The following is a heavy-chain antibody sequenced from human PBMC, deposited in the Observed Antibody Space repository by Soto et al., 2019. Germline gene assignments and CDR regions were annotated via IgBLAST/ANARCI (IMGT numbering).Heavy chain of an antibody. CDR1: GFTFSAFA. J-gene: IGHJ4*02. Sequence: GGSLRLSCTVSGFTFSAFAMYWVRQAPGKGLGWVALISYDGTNEDYAESVRGRFTISRDNSKNTLYLDMNSLSAEDSAVYFCAKGVVREPAYFDYWGQGTLVTV. D-gene: IGHD3-10*01. CDR2: ISYDGTNE. CDR3: AKGVVREPAYFDY. V-gene: IGHV3-30*18.